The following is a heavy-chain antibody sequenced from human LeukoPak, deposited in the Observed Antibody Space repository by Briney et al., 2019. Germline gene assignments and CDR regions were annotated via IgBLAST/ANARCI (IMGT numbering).Heavy chain of an antibody. CDR2: IDPNNGGT. D-gene: IGHD3-22*01. V-gene: IGHV1-2*02. CDR3: ARAGVWDYSDTSGYHNGAFDI. J-gene: IGHJ3*02. CDR1: GYTFTGYY. Sequence: ASVKVSCKASGYTFTGYYIHWVRQAPGRGLEWMGWIDPNNGGTNYAHNFQGRVTMTRDTSISTAYMELSRLRSDDTALYYCARAGVWDYSDTSGYHNGAFDIWGQGTMVTVSS.